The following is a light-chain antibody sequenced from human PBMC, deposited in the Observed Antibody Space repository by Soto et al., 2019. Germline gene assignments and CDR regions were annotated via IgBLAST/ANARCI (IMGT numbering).Light chain of an antibody. CDR3: QQYGDSPWT. J-gene: IGKJ1*01. CDR2: GVS. Sequence: EIVLTQSPGTLSLSKRERATLSCRASQSIGSSYLAWYQQKPGQAPRLLIYGVSSRATGIPDRFSGSGSGTDFTLTIRRLEPEDFAVYYCQQYGDSPWTFGLGTNVDIK. CDR1: QSIGSSY. V-gene: IGKV3-20*01.